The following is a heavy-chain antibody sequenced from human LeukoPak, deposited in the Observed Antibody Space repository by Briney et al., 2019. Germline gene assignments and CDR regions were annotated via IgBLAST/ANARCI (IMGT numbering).Heavy chain of an antibody. CDR2: ISSSSSTI. CDR3: ARGSTYYDSSGQVPFDY. CDR1: GFIFSTYS. D-gene: IGHD3-22*01. J-gene: IGHJ4*02. V-gene: IGHV3-48*01. Sequence: PGGSLRLSCAASGFIFSTYSMNWVRQAPGKGLEWVSYISSSSSTIYYADSVKGRFTISRDNAKNSLYLQMNSLRAEDTAVYYCARGSTYYDSSGQVPFDYWGQGTLVTVSS.